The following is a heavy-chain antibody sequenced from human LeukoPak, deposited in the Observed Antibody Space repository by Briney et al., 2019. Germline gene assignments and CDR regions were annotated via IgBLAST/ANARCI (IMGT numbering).Heavy chain of an antibody. CDR2: IDPSTGNT. CDR3: AREYSASEH. CDR1: GYTFVGYY. J-gene: IGHJ1*01. D-gene: IGHD4-11*01. V-gene: IGHV1-2*02. Sequence: ASVKVSCKASGYTFVGYYLHWVRQAPGQGLEWMAWIDPSTGNTHYAQKFQGRITVTRDTSISTTYMELSWLTSDDTALYYCAREYSASEHWGQGTLVTVSS.